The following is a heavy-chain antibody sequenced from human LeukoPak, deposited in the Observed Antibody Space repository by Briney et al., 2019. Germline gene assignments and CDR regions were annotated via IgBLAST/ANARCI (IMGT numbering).Heavy chain of an antibody. Sequence: PGGSLRLSCAASRFTFSSYAMRWVRQAPGKGLEWVSAISGSGGSTYYADSVKGRFTISRDNSKNTLYLQMNSLRAEDTAVYYCAKDPLGTFDFWSGNNGRGYFQHWGQGTLVTVSS. D-gene: IGHD3-3*01. CDR2: ISGSGGST. CDR1: RFTFSSYA. V-gene: IGHV3-23*01. CDR3: AKDPLGTFDFWSGNNGRGYFQH. J-gene: IGHJ1*01.